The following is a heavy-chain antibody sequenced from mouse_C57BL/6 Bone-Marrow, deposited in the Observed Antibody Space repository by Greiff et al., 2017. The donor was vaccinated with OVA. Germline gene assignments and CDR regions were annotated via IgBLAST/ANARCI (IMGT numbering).Heavy chain of an antibody. Sequence: EVQLVESGGGLVKPGGSLKLSCAASGFTFSDYGMHWVRQAPEKGLEWVAYISSGSSTISYAATVKGRFSTPRANAKNTLFLQMTSLRSEDTAMYYCARHYGSSWYFDVWGTGTTVTVSS. CDR2: ISSGSSTI. J-gene: IGHJ1*03. CDR1: GFTFSDYG. D-gene: IGHD1-1*01. CDR3: ARHYGSSWYFDV. V-gene: IGHV5-17*01.